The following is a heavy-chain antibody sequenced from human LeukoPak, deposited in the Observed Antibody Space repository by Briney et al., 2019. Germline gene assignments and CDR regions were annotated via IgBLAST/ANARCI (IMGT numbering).Heavy chain of an antibody. V-gene: IGHV4-4*02. Sequence: PSETLSLTCAVSGGSISSSNWWSWVRQPPGKGLEWIGEIYHSGSTNYNPSLKSRVTISVDKSKNQFSLKLSSVTAADTAVYYCARRRYLLLFVPHYFDYWGQGTLVTVSS. CDR2: IYHSGST. J-gene: IGHJ4*02. CDR1: GGSISSSNW. D-gene: IGHD2-21*02. CDR3: ARRRYLLLFVPHYFDY.